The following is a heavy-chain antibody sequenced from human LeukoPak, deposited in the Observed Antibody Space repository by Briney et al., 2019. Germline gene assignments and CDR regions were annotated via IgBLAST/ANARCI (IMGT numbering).Heavy chain of an antibody. D-gene: IGHD5-18*01. V-gene: IGHV4-59*01. CDR3: ARAWIQPGWFDP. CDR1: GGSISSYY. Sequence: SETLSLTCTVSGGSISSYYWSWIRQPPGKGLEWIGYIYYSGSTNYNPSFKSRVTISVDTSKNQFSLKLSSVTAADTAVYYCARAWIQPGWFDPWGQGTLVTVSS. CDR2: IYYSGST. J-gene: IGHJ5*02.